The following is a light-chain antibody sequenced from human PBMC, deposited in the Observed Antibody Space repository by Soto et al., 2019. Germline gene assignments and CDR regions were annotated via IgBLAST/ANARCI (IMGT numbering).Light chain of an antibody. J-gene: IGKJ1*01. Sequence: EIVLTQSPGTLSLSPGERATLSCRASQRVSNNYLAWYQKKPGQAPRLLIHGASNRAPGIPDRVSGSGSGTDFTLTINRREPEDFAVDYCQQYGSLPPTFGQGTKVEIK. CDR2: GAS. CDR3: QQYGSLPPT. CDR1: QRVSNNY. V-gene: IGKV3-20*01.